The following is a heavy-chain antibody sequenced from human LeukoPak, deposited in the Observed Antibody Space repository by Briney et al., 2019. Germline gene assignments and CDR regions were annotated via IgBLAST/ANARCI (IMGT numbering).Heavy chain of an antibody. CDR1: GFTFSSYG. CDR2: IWYDGSNK. D-gene: IGHD3-3*01. J-gene: IGHJ3*02. Sequence: PGRSLRLSCAASGFTFSSYGMHWVRQAPGKGLEWVAVIWYDGSNKYYADSVKGRFTISRDNSKNTLYLQMNSLRAEDTAVYHCARDAGHHYDFWSGYFSSDAGRPFDIWGQGTMVTVSS. V-gene: IGHV3-33*01. CDR3: ARDAGHHYDFWSGYFSSDAGRPFDI.